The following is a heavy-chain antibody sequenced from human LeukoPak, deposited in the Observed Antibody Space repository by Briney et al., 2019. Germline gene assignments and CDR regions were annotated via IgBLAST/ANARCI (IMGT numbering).Heavy chain of an antibody. CDR3: ARGYNWFDP. V-gene: IGHV3-74*01. J-gene: IGHJ5*02. Sequence: PGGSLRLSCAASGFTSSSYWMHWVRQAPGEGLVWVSRINTDGSSTSYADSVKGRFTISRDNAKNTLYLQMNSLRAEDTAVYYCARGYNWFDPWGQGTLVTVSS. CDR1: GFTSSSYW. CDR2: INTDGSST.